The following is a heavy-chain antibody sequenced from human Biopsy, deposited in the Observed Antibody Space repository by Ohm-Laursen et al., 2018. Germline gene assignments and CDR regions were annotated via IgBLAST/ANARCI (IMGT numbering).Heavy chain of an antibody. Sequence: SVKASRKASGGSFNSLDLSWVRQAPGQGLEWLGGIIPFSGTINYVQAFRGRVAITADESPSTVYLVLSSLRSEDTATYYSARRRGADFDYWGQETLVTVSS. J-gene: IGHJ4*02. CDR3: ARRRGADFDY. V-gene: IGHV1-69*13. CDR2: IIPFSGTI. CDR1: GGSFNSLD. D-gene: IGHD3-16*01.